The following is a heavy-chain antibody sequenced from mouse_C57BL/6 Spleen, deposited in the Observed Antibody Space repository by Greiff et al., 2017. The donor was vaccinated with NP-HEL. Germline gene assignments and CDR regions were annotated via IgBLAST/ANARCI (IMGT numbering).Heavy chain of an antibody. J-gene: IGHJ1*03. CDR2: ISSGSSTI. D-gene: IGHD1-1*01. CDR1: GFTFSDYG. CDR3: ARGYGSPHWYFDV. Sequence: EVMLVESGGGLVKPGGSLKLSCAASGFTFSDYGMHWVRQAPEKGLEWVAYISSGSSTIYYADTVKGRFTISRDNAKNTLFLQMTSLRSEDTAMYYCARGYGSPHWYFDVWGTGTTVTVSS. V-gene: IGHV5-17*01.